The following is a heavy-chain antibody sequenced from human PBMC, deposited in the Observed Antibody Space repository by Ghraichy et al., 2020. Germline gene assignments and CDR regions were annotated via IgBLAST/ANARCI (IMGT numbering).Heavy chain of an antibody. J-gene: IGHJ4*02. CDR2: IKRDGSEV. Sequence: GGSLRLSCAASGFTFSNYWMTWVRQGPGKGLEWVANIKRDGSEVNYVDSVKGRFTISRDNAKNSLYLRLNSLRAEDTAVYYCARERIIGNKSVFDNWGQGTLVTVSS. D-gene: IGHD1-20*01. CDR1: GFTFSNYW. CDR3: ARERIIGNKSVFDN. V-gene: IGHV3-7*03.